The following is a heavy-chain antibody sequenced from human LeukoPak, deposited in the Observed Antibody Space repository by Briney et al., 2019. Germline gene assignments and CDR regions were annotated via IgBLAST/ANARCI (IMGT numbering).Heavy chain of an antibody. CDR1: GGSISSGGYY. J-gene: IGHJ4*02. D-gene: IGHD6-19*01. CDR2: IYYSGST. V-gene: IGHV4-61*08. Sequence: SETLSLTCTVSGGSISSGGYYWSWIRQHPGKGLEWIGYIYYSGSTNYNPSLKSRVTISVDTSKNQFSLRLNSVTAADTAVYYCARDNSAWYGDVWGQGTLVTVSS. CDR3: ARDNSAWYGDV.